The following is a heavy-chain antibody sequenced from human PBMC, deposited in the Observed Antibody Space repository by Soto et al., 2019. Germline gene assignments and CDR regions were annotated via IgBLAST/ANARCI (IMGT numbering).Heavy chain of an antibody. CDR2: ISAYNGNT. Sequence: GASVKVSCKASGYTFTSYGISWVRQAPGQGLEWMGWISAYNGNTNYAQKLQGRVTMTTDTSTSTAYMELRSLRSDDTAVYYCARIGYSYGPLYYYYMDVWGKGTTVTVSS. D-gene: IGHD5-18*01. J-gene: IGHJ6*03. CDR1: GYTFTSYG. V-gene: IGHV1-18*01. CDR3: ARIGYSYGPLYYYYMDV.